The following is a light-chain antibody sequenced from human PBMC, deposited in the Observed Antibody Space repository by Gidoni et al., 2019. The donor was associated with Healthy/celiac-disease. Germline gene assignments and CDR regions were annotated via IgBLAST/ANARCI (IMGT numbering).Light chain of an antibody. J-gene: IGKJ2*04. CDR1: QDISNY. Sequence: DIQLTQSPSSLSASVGDRVTITCQASQDISNYLNWYQQKPGKAPKLLIYDASNLETGVPSRFSGSGSGTDFTFTISSLQPEDSATYYCQQYDNLPCSFGQGTKLEIK. CDR3: QQYDNLPCS. CDR2: DAS. V-gene: IGKV1-33*01.